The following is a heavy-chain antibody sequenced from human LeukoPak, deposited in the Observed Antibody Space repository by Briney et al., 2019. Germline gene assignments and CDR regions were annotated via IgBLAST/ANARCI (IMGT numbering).Heavy chain of an antibody. CDR2: ISGRGDST. Sequence: GGTLRLSCAASGFIFSSSGMSWVRQAPGKGLEWVSVISGRGDSTYYADSVKGRFTISRDNSKNTLYLQMNSLRAEDTAVYYCAKDFRGYSGYEGTFDYWGQGTLVTVSS. V-gene: IGHV3-23*01. CDR3: AKDFRGYSGYEGTFDY. J-gene: IGHJ4*02. CDR1: GFIFSSSG. D-gene: IGHD5-12*01.